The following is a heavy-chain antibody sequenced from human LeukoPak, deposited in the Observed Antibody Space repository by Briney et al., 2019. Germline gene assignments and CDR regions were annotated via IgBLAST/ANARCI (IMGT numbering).Heavy chain of an antibody. CDR3: ARQGDYYDSSGTGGWFDP. D-gene: IGHD3-22*01. Sequence: SETLSLTCTVSGGSISSSSYYWGWIRQPPGKGLEWIGSIYYSGSTYYNPSLKSRVTISVDTSKNQFSLKLSSVTAADTAVYYCARQGDYYDSSGTGGWFDPWGQGTLDTVSS. V-gene: IGHV4-39*01. J-gene: IGHJ5*02. CDR2: IYYSGST. CDR1: GGSISSSSYY.